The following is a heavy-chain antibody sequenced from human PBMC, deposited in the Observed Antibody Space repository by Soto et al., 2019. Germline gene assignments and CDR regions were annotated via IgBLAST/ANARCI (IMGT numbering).Heavy chain of an antibody. J-gene: IGHJ4*02. Sequence: EVQLVESGGGLVQPGGSLRLSCAASGFTFSYHYMDLFPQAPGKGLEWVGRSKKKADSYTTEYAASVKGRFTISRDGSTNSLYLQLNSLKTEDTAVYYWTVWGLGKAFGGEWGRGILVTVAS. CDR1: GFTFSYHY. V-gene: IGHV3-72*01. D-gene: IGHD3-16*01. CDR2: SKKKADSYTT. CDR3: TVWGLGKAFGGE.